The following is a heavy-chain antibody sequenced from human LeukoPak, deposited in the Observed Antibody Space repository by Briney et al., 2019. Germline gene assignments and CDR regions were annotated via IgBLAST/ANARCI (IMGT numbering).Heavy chain of an antibody. CDR2: INPNSGGT. J-gene: IGHJ5*02. Sequence: ASVKVSCKASGYTFTGYYMHWVRQAPGQGLEWMGWINPNSGGTNYAQKFQGRVTMTRDTSISTAYMELSRLRSDDTAVYYCARGGQVRFGGSWFDPWGQGTLVTVSS. D-gene: IGHD3-10*01. CDR3: ARGGQVRFGGSWFDP. CDR1: GYTFTGYY. V-gene: IGHV1-2*02.